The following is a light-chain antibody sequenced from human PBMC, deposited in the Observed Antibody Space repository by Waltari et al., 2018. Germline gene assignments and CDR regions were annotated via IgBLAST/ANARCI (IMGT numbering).Light chain of an antibody. CDR2: DAS. V-gene: IGKV3-20*01. CDR1: QSVGRT. CDR3: QKYGTRPAT. Sequence: ELVLTQSPASLSLSPGDRALLSCRASQSVGRTLAWYQQRPGQAPRLLIYDASTRATGIPDRFSGSGSGTDFSLTISRLEPEDFAVYYCQKYGTRPATFGQGTKVEVK. J-gene: IGKJ1*01.